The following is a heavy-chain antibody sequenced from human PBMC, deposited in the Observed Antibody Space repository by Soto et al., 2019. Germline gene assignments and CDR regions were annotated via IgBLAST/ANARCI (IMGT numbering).Heavy chain of an antibody. CDR2: VYLNEDR. J-gene: IGHJ5*02. Sequence: QITLKESGPALVKPTQTLTLTCSFSGLSFSTVGVAVGWIRQPPGKALEWLAMVYLNEDRRYSSSLKNRLTITKDTTKNQVVLTMTNMDPVDQGTYYCAHRRGGGSAFTYSRFDPWGQGTRVTLSS. V-gene: IGHV2-5*01. CDR1: GLSFSTVGVA. D-gene: IGHD3-16*01. CDR3: AHRRGGGSAFTYSRFDP.